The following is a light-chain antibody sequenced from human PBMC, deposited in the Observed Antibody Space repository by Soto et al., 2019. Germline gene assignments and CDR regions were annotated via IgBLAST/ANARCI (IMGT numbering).Light chain of an antibody. CDR2: GAS. Sequence: EIVLTQSPGTLSLSPGERATLSCRASQSVSSSNLAWYQQKPGQAPRLLIYGASSRATGIPDRFSGSGSGTELTITINRLEPEDFAVYDCQQYGSSPPLFTFGPETKVDIK. CDR1: QSVSSSN. J-gene: IGKJ3*01. CDR3: QQYGSSPPLFT. V-gene: IGKV3-20*01.